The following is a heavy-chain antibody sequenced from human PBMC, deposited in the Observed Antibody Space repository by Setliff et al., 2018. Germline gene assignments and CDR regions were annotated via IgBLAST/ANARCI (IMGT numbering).Heavy chain of an antibody. V-gene: IGHV4-34*01. CDR2: INDSGTT. Sequence: PSETLSLTCTVYGGSFTNYYWGWIRQSPGKGLEWIGEINDSGTTNYSPSLKSRVTISLDASTNQFSLKLRSVSAADTAVYYCRYWSGYYNNDYWGQGITVTVSS. CDR1: GGSFTNYY. CDR3: RYWSGYYNNDY. J-gene: IGHJ4*02. D-gene: IGHD3-3*01.